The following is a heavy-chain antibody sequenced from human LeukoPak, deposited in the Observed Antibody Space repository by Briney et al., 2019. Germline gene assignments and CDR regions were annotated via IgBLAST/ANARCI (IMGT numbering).Heavy chain of an antibody. V-gene: IGHV1-2*06. CDR3: ARRLSGSYLDY. J-gene: IGHJ4*02. CDR1: GYTFTSYY. CDR2: INPNSGGT. Sequence: ASVKVSCKASGYTFTSYYMHWVRQAPGQGLEWMGRINPNSGGTNYAQKFQGRVTMTRDTSISTAYMELSRLRSDDTAVYYCARRLSGSYLDYWGQGTLVTVSS. D-gene: IGHD1-26*01.